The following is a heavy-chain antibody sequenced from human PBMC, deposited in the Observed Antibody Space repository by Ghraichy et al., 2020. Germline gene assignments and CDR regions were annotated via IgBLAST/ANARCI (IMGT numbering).Heavy chain of an antibody. Sequence: GGSLRLSCAASGFIVSSNYMTWVRQAPGKGLEWVSIIYSGGSTYYTDSVKGRFTISRDNSKNTLYLQMNSLRAEDTAVYYCAGTATKSRFDYWGQGTLVTVSS. V-gene: IGHV3-53*01. D-gene: IGHD2-21*02. J-gene: IGHJ4*02. CDR2: IYSGGST. CDR1: GFIVSSNY. CDR3: AGTATKSRFDY.